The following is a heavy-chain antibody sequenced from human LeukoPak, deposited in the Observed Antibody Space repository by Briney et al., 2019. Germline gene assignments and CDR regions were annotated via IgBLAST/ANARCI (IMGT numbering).Heavy chain of an antibody. J-gene: IGHJ3*02. CDR3: ASRSTMGRAFDI. CDR2: ISSSGSTI. CDR1: GFTFSSYE. D-gene: IGHD1-14*01. Sequence: PGGSLRLSCAASGFTFSSYEMNWVRQAPGKGLEWVSYISSSGSTIYYADSVKGRFTISRDNAKNSLYLQMNSLRPEDTAVYYCASRSTMGRAFDIWGQGTMVTVSS. V-gene: IGHV3-48*03.